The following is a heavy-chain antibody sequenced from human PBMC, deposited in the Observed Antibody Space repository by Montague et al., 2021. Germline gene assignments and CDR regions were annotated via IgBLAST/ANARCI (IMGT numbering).Heavy chain of an antibody. CDR1: GFPFTTYA. D-gene: IGHD4-17*01. CDR3: TKDQDDYGDYVDWVDT. J-gene: IGHJ5*02. Sequence: SLRLYCAASGFPFTTYAISWARQVQGKGLKWVPSITSGGSTYYATSVTGRFPISRDNSKNTLYLQLNSLRAEDTAVYYCTKDQDDYGDYVDWVDTWGQGTLVTVSS. V-gene: IGHV3-23*01. CDR2: ITSGGST.